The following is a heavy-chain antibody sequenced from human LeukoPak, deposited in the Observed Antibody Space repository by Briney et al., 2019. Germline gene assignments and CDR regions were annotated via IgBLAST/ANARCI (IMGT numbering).Heavy chain of an antibody. CDR1: GYTFTGYY. CDR3: ARDQGLGATPFDY. D-gene: IGHD1-26*01. CDR2: INPNSGGT. J-gene: IGHJ4*02. Sequence: RASVKVSCKASGYTFTGYYMHWVRQAPGQGLEWMGWINPNSGGTNYAQKFQGRVTMTRDTSISTAYMELSRLRSDDTAVYYCARDQGLGATPFDYWGQGTLVTVSS. V-gene: IGHV1-2*02.